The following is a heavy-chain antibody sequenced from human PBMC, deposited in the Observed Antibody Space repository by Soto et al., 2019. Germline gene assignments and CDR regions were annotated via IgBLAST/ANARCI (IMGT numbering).Heavy chain of an antibody. CDR3: ARGGQDFWSGPFDY. J-gene: IGHJ4*02. D-gene: IGHD3-3*01. Sequence: SETLSLTCSVSGGSINSYWWSWIRQPAGKGLEWIGRIDNSGSTNYNPSLKSRITMSADTSRNQFSLKLNSVTAADTAVYYCARGGQDFWSGPFDYWGQGALVTVSS. CDR1: GGSINSYW. CDR2: IDNSGST. V-gene: IGHV4-4*07.